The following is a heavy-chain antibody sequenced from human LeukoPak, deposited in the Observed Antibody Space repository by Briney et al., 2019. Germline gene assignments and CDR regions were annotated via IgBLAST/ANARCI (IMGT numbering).Heavy chain of an antibody. CDR2: IKQDGSEK. CDR1: GFTFSTYW. Sequence: GGSLRLSCAASGFTFSTYWMSWVRQAPGKGLEWVANIKQDGSEKYCVDSVKGRFTISRDNAKNSLYLQMNSLRAEDTAVYYCARVRDYYDSTGYPHYWGQGTLVTVSS. CDR3: ARVRDYYDSTGYPHY. V-gene: IGHV3-7*01. D-gene: IGHD3-22*01. J-gene: IGHJ4*02.